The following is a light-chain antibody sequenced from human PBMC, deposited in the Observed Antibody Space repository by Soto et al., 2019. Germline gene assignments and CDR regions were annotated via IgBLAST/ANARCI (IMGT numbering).Light chain of an antibody. CDR3: SSFRTGSVVL. CDR2: GVS. J-gene: IGLJ3*02. V-gene: IGLV2-14*01. Sequence: QSALTQPASVSGSSGQTITISCTGTSSDVGGYNYVSWYQQHPGKAPTLVIYGVSYRPSGVSARFSGSKFQNTASLTISGLQAEDEADYYCSSFRTGSVVLFGGGTKLTVL. CDR1: SSDVGGYNY.